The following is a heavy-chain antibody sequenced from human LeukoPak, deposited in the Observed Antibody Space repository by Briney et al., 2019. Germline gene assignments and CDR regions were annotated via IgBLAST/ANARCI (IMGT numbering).Heavy chain of an antibody. CDR1: GFYFSGYS. CDR2: IRYDGSNK. J-gene: IGHJ4*02. CDR3: AKDLRYYDSSGYSVVALDY. D-gene: IGHD3-22*01. Sequence: PGGSLRLSCAASGFYFSGYSMNWVRQAPGKGLEWVAFIRYDGSNKYYADSVKGRFTISRDNSKNTLYLQMNSLRAEDTAVYYCAKDLRYYDSSGYSVVALDYWGQGTLVTVSS. V-gene: IGHV3-30*02.